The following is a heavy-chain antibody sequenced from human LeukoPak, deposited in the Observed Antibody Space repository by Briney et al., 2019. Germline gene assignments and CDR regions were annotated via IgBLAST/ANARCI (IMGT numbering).Heavy chain of an antibody. Sequence: GGSLRLFCAASGFTFSSYGMNWVRQAPGKGLEWVSHISRSSSTSTSTIYYADSVKGRFTISRDDAKNSLYLQMNSLRAEDTAVYYCARRFCSNGVCYLDFWGQGTLVTVSS. CDR2: ISRSSSTSTSTI. V-gene: IGHV3-48*04. CDR1: GFTFSSYG. D-gene: IGHD2-8*01. J-gene: IGHJ4*02. CDR3: ARRFCSNGVCYLDF.